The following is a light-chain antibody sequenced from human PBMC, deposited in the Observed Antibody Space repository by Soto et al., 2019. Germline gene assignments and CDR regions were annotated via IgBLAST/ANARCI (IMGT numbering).Light chain of an antibody. CDR1: QSVRGRY. J-gene: IGKJ1*01. V-gene: IGKV3-20*01. Sequence: EIVLTQSPGTLSLSPGERATLSCRASQSVRGRYLGWYQQKPGQAPRLLMYDASKRATGIPDRFSGSGSATEFTLPISRLEPEDVAVYYCQRYNNWPRTCGQGTKGEIK. CDR2: DAS. CDR3: QRYNNWPRT.